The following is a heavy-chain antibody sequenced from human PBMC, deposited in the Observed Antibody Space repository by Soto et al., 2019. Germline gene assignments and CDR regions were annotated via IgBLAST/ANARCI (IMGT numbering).Heavy chain of an antibody. J-gene: IGHJ4*02. V-gene: IGHV3-7*01. CDR3: ARAFPSPGGYYFDH. Sequence: EEHLAESGGGLVQTGGSLRLSCAVSGFRFSRYWMTWVRQAPGKGLEWVANIRQDGNEKYYVDSVRGRFSISRDNAKNSLHLQMNSLRPDDTAVYFCARAFPSPGGYYFDHWGQGTPVTVSS. CDR2: IRQDGNEK. D-gene: IGHD3-10*01. CDR1: GFRFSRYW.